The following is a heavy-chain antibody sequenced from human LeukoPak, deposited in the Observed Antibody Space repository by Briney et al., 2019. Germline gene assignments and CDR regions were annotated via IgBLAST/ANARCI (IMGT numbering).Heavy chain of an antibody. CDR1: GGSFSNNF. J-gene: IGHJ6*03. Sequence: SETLSLTCRVSGGSFSNNFWSWVRQPAGKGLEWIGRIYPSGNTNYNPSLKSRVTLSVDTSKTQFSLHLSSVTAADTAVYYCAREDSGSYYNYYYFYMDVWGKGTTVTISS. V-gene: IGHV4-4*07. D-gene: IGHD3-10*01. CDR3: AREDSGSYYNYYYFYMDV. CDR2: IYPSGNT.